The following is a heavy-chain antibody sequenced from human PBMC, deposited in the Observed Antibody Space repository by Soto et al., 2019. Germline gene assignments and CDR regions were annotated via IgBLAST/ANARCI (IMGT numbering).Heavy chain of an antibody. J-gene: IGHJ6*03. CDR2: IYYSGST. D-gene: IGHD6-13*01. Sequence: PSETLSLTCTVSGGSISSYYWSWIRQPPGKGLEWIGYIYYSGSTNYNPSLKSRVTISVDTSKNQFSLKLSSVTAADTAVYYCARGIKAAAGPISNYYYYMDVWGKGTTVTVSS. CDR1: GGSISSYY. V-gene: IGHV4-59*01. CDR3: ARGIKAAAGPISNYYYYMDV.